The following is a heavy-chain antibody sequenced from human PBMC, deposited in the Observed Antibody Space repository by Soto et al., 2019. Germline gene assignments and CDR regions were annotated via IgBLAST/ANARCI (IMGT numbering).Heavy chain of an antibody. D-gene: IGHD6-19*01. CDR2: IIPIFGTA. Sequence: SVQVSCKASGGTFSSYAISWVRQAPGQGLEWMGGIIPIFGTANYAQKFQGRVTITADESTSTAYMELSSLRSEDTAVYYCAGKGIAVSEPYNNWFDPWGKGTLVTVFS. J-gene: IGHJ5*02. CDR3: AGKGIAVSEPYNNWFDP. CDR1: GGTFSSYA. V-gene: IGHV1-69*13.